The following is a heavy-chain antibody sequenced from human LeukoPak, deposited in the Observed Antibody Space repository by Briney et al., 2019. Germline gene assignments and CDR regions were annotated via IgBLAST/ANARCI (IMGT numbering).Heavy chain of an antibody. CDR2: ISAYNGNT. Sequence: ASVKVSCKASGYTFTSYGISWVRQAPGQGLEWMGWISAYNGNTNYAQKLQGRVTMTTDTSTSTAYMELRSLRSDDTAVYYCARGGRDYYDSSGYSLDYWGQGTLVTVSS. J-gene: IGHJ4*02. V-gene: IGHV1-18*01. D-gene: IGHD3-22*01. CDR3: ARGGRDYYDSSGYSLDY. CDR1: GYTFTSYG.